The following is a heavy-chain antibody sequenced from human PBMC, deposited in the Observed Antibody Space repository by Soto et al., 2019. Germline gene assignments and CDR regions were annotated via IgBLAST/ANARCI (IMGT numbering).Heavy chain of an antibody. D-gene: IGHD5-18*01. V-gene: IGHV4-31*03. CDR1: GGSISSGAHY. J-gene: IGHJ6*02. CDR3: ARVDTALDPDDNYYYYGMDV. Sequence: QVQLQESGPGLVTPSQTLSLTCTVSGGSISSGAHYWSWIRQHPGKGLEWIGYINHSGSTYYNPSIKSRVTLSVDTSKNQFSLKVASVTAADTAVYYCARVDTALDPDDNYYYYGMDVWGQGTTVTVSS. CDR2: INHSGST.